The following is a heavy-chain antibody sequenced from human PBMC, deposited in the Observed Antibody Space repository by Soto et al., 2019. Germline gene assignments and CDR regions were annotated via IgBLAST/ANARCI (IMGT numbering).Heavy chain of an antibody. J-gene: IGHJ6*02. V-gene: IGHV3-30*18. Sequence: GGALRLSCAASGFTFSSYGMHWVRQAPGKGLEWVAVISYDGSNKYYADSVKGRFTISRDNSKNTLNLQMNSLRAEDTAVYYCAKTRSGSYGYYYGMDVWGQGTTVTVSS. CDR3: AKTRSGSYGYYYGMDV. CDR1: GFTFSSYG. CDR2: ISYDGSNK. D-gene: IGHD1-26*01.